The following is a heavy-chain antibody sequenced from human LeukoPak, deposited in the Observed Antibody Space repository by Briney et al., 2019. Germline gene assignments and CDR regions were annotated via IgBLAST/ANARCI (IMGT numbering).Heavy chain of an antibody. CDR1: GYTFTSYG. CDR3: ARDLMNYVWGSYRDY. CDR2: ISAYNGNT. D-gene: IGHD3-16*02. J-gene: IGHJ4*02. Sequence: AASVKVSCKASGYTFTSYGIGWVRQAPGQGLEWMGWISAYNGNTNYAQKLQGRVTMTTDTSTSTAYMELRSLRSDDTAVYYCARDLMNYVWGSYRDYWGQGTLVTVSS. V-gene: IGHV1-18*01.